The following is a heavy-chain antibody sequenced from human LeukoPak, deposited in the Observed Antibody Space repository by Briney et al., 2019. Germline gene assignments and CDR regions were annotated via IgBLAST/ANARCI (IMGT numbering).Heavy chain of an antibody. D-gene: IGHD3-22*01. J-gene: IGHJ4*02. CDR3: ARGNYDSSGYLDY. V-gene: IGHV3-30-3*01. CDR2: LSYDGSHK. CDR1: GFTFSSYA. Sequence: GGSLRLSCAASGFTFSSYAMHWVRQAPGKGLEWVAVLSYDGSHKYYTDSVKGRFTISRDNSKNTLYLQMNSLRAEDTAVYYCARGNYDSSGYLDYWGQGTLVTVSS.